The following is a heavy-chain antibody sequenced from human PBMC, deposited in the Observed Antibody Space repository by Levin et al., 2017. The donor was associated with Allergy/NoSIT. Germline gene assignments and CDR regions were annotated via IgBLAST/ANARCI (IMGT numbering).Heavy chain of an antibody. Sequence: SGPTLVKPTQTLTVTCTFSGFSLSTSGVGVGWIRQPPGEALEWLALIYWDDDKRYSPSLKSRLTITKDTSKNQVVLTMTNMDPVETAHYYCATTLGSSDGGRCYHGNDYGMDVWGQGTTVTVSS. CDR3: ATTLGSSDGGRCYHGNDYGMDV. V-gene: IGHV2-5*02. CDR1: GFSLSTSGVG. J-gene: IGHJ6*02. CDR2: IYWDDDK. D-gene: IGHD2-15*01.